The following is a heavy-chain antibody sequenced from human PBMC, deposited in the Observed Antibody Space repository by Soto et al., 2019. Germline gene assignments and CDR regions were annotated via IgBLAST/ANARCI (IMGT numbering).Heavy chain of an antibody. CDR1: GGTFSSYT. Sequence: QVQLVQSGAEVKKPGSSVNVSCEASGGTFSSYTISWVRQAPGQGLEWMGRIIPILGIANYAQKFQGRVTITADKSTSTAYMELSSLRSEDTAVYYCARVGDENAFDIWGQGTMVTVSS. V-gene: IGHV1-69*02. D-gene: IGHD3-10*01. CDR3: ARVGDENAFDI. J-gene: IGHJ3*02. CDR2: IIPILGIA.